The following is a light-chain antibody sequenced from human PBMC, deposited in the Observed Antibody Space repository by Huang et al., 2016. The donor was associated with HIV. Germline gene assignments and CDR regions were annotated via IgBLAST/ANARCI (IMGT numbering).Light chain of an antibody. CDR1: QSVSSN. CDR2: GAS. J-gene: IGKJ2*01. CDR3: QQYNKWPMYT. V-gene: IGKV3-15*01. Sequence: EIVMTQSPATLSVSPGERATLSCRASQSVSSNLAWYQQKPGQAPRLLIYGASTRAPGIPARFSGSGSGTEFTLTISSLQSEDFAVYYCQQYNKWPMYTFGQGTKLEIK.